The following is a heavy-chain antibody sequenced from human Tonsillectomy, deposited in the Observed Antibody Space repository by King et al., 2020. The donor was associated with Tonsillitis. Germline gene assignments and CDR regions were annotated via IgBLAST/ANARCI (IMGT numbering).Heavy chain of an antibody. CDR3: ARAPGDYDSSGTIPPNYFDY. CDR1: GFTFSTYS. J-gene: IGHJ4*02. Sequence: QLVQSGGGVVQPGRSLRLSCAASGFTFSTYSMHWVRQAPGKGLEWVAVLSYDGSNKYYADSVKGRFTISRDNSKNTLYLRMNSLRTEDTAVYYCARAPGDYDSSGTIPPNYFDYWGQGALVTVSS. CDR2: LSYDGSNK. V-gene: IGHV3-30-3*01. D-gene: IGHD3-22*01.